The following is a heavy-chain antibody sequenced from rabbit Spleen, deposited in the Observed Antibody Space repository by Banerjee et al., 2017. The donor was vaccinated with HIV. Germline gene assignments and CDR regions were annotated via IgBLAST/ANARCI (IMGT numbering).Heavy chain of an antibody. Sequence: QSLEESGGDLVKPGASLTLTCTASGFSFSSTYYMCWVLQPPGKGLEWIGCIYPGSSGTTYYASWAKGRFTISKTSSTTVTLQMTSLTAADTATYFCARDTGTSFSSYGMDLWGQGTLVTVS. V-gene: IGHV1S40*01. CDR1: GFSFSSTYY. CDR2: IYPGSSGTT. J-gene: IGHJ6*01. D-gene: IGHD8-1*01. CDR3: ARDTGTSFSSYGMDL.